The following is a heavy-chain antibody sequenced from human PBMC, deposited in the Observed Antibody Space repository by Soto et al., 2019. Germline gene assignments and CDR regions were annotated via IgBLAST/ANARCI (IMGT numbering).Heavy chain of an antibody. J-gene: IGHJ4*02. V-gene: IGHV3-53*01. Sequence: PGGSLRLSCAASGFTVSSNYMSWVRQAPGKGLEWVSVIYSGGSTYYADSVKGRFTIPRDNSKNTLYLQMNSLRAEDTAVYYCARAREYSSSHFDYWGQGTLVTVSS. D-gene: IGHD6-6*01. CDR2: IYSGGST. CDR1: GFTVSSNY. CDR3: ARAREYSSSHFDY.